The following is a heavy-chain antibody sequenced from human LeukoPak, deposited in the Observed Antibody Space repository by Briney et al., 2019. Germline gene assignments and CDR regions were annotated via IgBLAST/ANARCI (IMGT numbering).Heavy chain of an antibody. CDR2: ISHSGST. CDR3: ARALVRATMVWYFDL. D-gene: IGHD5-12*01. CDR1: GGSFSGYY. Sequence: SETLSLTCAVSGGSFSGYYWSWIRQPPGKGLEWIGVISHSGSTNYTPSLKSRVTISVDTSKNQFSLNLSSVTAADTAVYYCARALVRATMVWYFDLWGRGTLVTVSS. V-gene: IGHV4-34*01. J-gene: IGHJ2*01.